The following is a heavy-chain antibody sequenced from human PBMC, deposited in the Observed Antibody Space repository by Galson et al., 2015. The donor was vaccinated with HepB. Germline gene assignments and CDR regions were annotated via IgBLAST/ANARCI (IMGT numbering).Heavy chain of an antibody. CDR2: ISSSSNYI. D-gene: IGHD2-15*01. CDR3: ARVDCSGAACQGFGMDV. CDR1: GLTFSDYS. J-gene: IGHJ4*02. V-gene: IGHV3-21*06. Sequence: SLRLSCAASGLTFSDYSMNWVRQAPGKGLEWVSSISSSSNYIYYADSVRGRFTTSRDNAKNSLCLQMDSLRAEDTAMYYCARVDCSGAACQGFGMDVWGQGTLVTVSS.